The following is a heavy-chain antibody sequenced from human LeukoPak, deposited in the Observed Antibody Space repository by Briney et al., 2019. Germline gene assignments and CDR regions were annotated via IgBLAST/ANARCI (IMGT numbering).Heavy chain of an antibody. CDR2: IYYSGST. J-gene: IGHJ4*02. V-gene: IGHV4-59*01. Sequence: EPSETLSLTCTVSGGSISGSYWSWIRQPPGKGLEWIGYIYYSGSTNYNPSLKSRVTISVDTSKNQFSLKLSSVTAADTAVYYCARDGQYSYGSAYFDYWGQGTLVTVSS. CDR3: ARDGQYSYGSAYFDY. D-gene: IGHD5-18*01. CDR1: GGSISGSY.